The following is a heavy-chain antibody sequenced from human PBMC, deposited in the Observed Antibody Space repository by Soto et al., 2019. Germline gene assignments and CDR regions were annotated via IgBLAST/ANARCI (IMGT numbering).Heavy chain of an antibody. CDR2: IIPIFGTA. J-gene: IGHJ6*02. CDR1: GGTFSSYA. Sequence: GASVKVSCKASGGTFSSYAISWVRQAPGQGLEWMGGIIPIFGTANYAQKFQGRVTITADESTSTAYMELSSLRSEDTAVYYCARLERITIFGVVPDYYGMDVWGQGTTVTVSS. D-gene: IGHD3-3*01. V-gene: IGHV1-69*13. CDR3: ARLERITIFGVVPDYYGMDV.